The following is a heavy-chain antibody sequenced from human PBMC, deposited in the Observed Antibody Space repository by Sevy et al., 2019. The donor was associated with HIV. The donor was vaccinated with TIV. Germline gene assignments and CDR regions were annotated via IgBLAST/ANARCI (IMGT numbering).Heavy chain of an antibody. J-gene: IGHJ4*02. Sequence: GGSLRLSCAASGFTFDDFAMHWVRQVPGKGLEWVSGLKWDSGSVAYADSVKGRFTISRDNAKNALFLQMNSLRAEDTALYYCAKDIGATGIAVVANWGQGIQVTVSS. CDR3: AKDIGATGIAVVAN. CDR1: GFTFDDFA. V-gene: IGHV3-9*01. CDR2: LKWDSGSV. D-gene: IGHD6-19*01.